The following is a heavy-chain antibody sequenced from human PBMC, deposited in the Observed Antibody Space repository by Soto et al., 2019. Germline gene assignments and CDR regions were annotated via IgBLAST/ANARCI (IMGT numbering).Heavy chain of an antibody. V-gene: IGHV2-5*02. CDR3: AHVTASCTRGSCYGVGAFDI. CDR1: GFSLSTSGVG. D-gene: IGHD2-15*01. J-gene: IGHJ3*02. Sequence: QITLKESGPTLVKPTQTLTLTCTFSGFSLSTSGVGVGWIRQPPEKALEWLALIYWDDDKHYSPSLKSRLTITKNNSKNKLVLTMTNMDPVDTRTYYCAHVTASCTRGSCYGVGAFDIWGQGTMVTVSS. CDR2: IYWDDDK.